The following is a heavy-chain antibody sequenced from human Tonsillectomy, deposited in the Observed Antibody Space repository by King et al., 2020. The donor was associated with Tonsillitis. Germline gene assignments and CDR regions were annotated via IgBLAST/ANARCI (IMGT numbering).Heavy chain of an antibody. D-gene: IGHD6-19*01. J-gene: IGHJ4*02. CDR2: ISSSSSYI. V-gene: IGHV3-21*01. CDR3: ARERAGDSSFDY. Sequence: VQLVESGGGLVKPGGSLRLSCAASGFTFSTYSMNWVRQAPGKGLEWVSSISSSSSYIYYADSVKGRFTISRDNAKNSLYLQMNSLRAEDTAVYYCARERAGDSSFDYWGQGTLVTVSS. CDR1: GFTFSTYS.